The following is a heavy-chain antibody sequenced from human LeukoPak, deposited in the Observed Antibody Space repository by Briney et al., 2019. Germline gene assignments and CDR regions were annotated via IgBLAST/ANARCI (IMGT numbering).Heavy chain of an antibody. V-gene: IGHV4-34*01. CDR1: GIIFSNY. Sequence: GSLRLSCAASGIIFSNYWSWIRQPPGKGLEWIGEINHSGSTNYNPSLKSRVTISVDTSKNQFSLKLSSVTAADTAVYYCARGKVRGVIITDGFDIWGQGTMVTVSS. CDR2: INHSGST. D-gene: IGHD3-10*01. J-gene: IGHJ3*02. CDR3: ARGKVRGVIITDGFDI.